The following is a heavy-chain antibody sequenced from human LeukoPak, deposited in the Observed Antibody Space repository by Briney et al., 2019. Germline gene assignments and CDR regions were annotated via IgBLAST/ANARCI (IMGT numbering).Heavy chain of an antibody. D-gene: IGHD6-19*01. Sequence: PGGSLRLSCAASGFYFSSYEMNWVRQAPGKGLEWVSDISSSGSTIYYADSVKGRFTISRDNAKNSLYLQMNSLRAEDTAVYYCARVAWLGNYFDYWGQGTLVTVSS. CDR2: ISSSGSTI. V-gene: IGHV3-48*03. CDR1: GFYFSSYE. CDR3: ARVAWLGNYFDY. J-gene: IGHJ4*02.